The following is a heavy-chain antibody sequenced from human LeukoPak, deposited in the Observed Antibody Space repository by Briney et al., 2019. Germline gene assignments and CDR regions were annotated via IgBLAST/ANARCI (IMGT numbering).Heavy chain of an antibody. Sequence: ASVKVSCKASGYTFTNNYLHWVRQAPGQGLEWMGMVYPRDGSTSYAQNFQGRVTVTRDTSTTTVHMELRGLRSEDTAVYYCARDQEGFDYWGQGTVVTASS. CDR1: GYTFTNNY. CDR2: VYPRDGST. J-gene: IGHJ4*02. CDR3: ARDQEGFDY. V-gene: IGHV1-46*01.